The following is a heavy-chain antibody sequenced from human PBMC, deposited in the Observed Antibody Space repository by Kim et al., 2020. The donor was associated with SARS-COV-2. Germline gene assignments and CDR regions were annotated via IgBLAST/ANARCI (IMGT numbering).Heavy chain of an antibody. Sequence: SETLSLTCTVSGGSVSSGSYYWSWIRQPPGKGLEWIGYIYYSGSTNYNPSLKSRVTISVDTSKNQFSLKLSSVTAADTAVYYCARGRYCSGGSCHTDYWG. J-gene: IGHJ4*01. D-gene: IGHD2-15*01. CDR1: GGSVSSGSYY. CDR3: ARGRYCSGGSCHTDY. CDR2: IYYSGST. V-gene: IGHV4-61*01.